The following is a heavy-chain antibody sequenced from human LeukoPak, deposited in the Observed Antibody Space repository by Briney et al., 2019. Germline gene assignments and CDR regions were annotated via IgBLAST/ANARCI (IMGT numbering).Heavy chain of an antibody. CDR2: ISSSGSTI. V-gene: IGHV3-48*03. Sequence: GGSLRLSCAASGFTFSSYEMNWVRQAPGKGLEWVSYISSSGSTIYYADSVKGRFTISRDNSKNTLCLQMDSLRADDTAVYFCTRESLPAVAGDWGQGILVTVSS. D-gene: IGHD6-19*01. CDR3: TRESLPAVAGD. CDR1: GFTFSSYE. J-gene: IGHJ4*02.